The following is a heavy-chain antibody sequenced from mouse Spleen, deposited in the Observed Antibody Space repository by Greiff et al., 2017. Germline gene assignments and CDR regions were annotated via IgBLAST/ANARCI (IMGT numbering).Heavy chain of an antibody. CDR2: INPYNGDT. V-gene: IGHV1-20*01. CDR1: GYSFTGYF. Sequence: EVQLVESGPELVKPGDSVKISCKASGYSFTGYFMNWVMQSHGKSLEWIGRINPYNGDTFYNQKFKGKATLTVDKSSSTAHMELRSLTSEDSAVYFCARRVTTGYFDVWGTGTTVTVSS. J-gene: IGHJ1*03. D-gene: IGHD2-2*01. CDR3: ARRVTTGYFDV.